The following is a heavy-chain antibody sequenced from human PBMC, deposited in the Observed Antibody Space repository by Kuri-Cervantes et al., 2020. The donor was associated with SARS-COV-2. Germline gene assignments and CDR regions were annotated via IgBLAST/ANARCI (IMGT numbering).Heavy chain of an antibody. Sequence: SETLSLTCAVSGGSISSSNWWSWVRQPPGKGLEWIGEIHHSGSTNYNPSFKSRVTISVDKSKNQFSLKLSSVTAADTAVYYCARKVGGGDLYYYGMDVWGQGTTVTVSS. CDR1: GGSISSSNW. CDR2: IHHSGST. CDR3: ARKVGGGDLYYYGMDV. D-gene: IGHD4-17*01. V-gene: IGHV4-4*02. J-gene: IGHJ6*02.